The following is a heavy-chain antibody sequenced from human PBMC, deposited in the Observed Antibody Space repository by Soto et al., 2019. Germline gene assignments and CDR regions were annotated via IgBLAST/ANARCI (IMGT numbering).Heavy chain of an antibody. CDR3: ARGTTGETRNY. D-gene: IGHD4-17*01. J-gene: IGHJ4*02. V-gene: IGHV1-18*01. Sequence: QVQLVQSGAEVKKPGASVKVSCKASGYTFTSYGFSWVRQAPGQGLEWMGWISAYNGNTNYAQKLQGRVTMTTDTYTKTAYMEQKGLRSEDTAVYYCARGTTGETRNYWGQGTLVTVSS. CDR2: ISAYNGNT. CDR1: GYTFTSYG.